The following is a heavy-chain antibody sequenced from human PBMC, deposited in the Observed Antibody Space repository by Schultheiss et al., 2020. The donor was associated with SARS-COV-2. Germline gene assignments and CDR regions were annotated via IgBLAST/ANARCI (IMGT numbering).Heavy chain of an antibody. CDR3: ARNPSYWGSYFDY. J-gene: IGHJ4*02. V-gene: IGHV3-30-3*01. CDR1: GFTFSSYA. Sequence: GGSLRLSCAASGFTFSSYAMHWVRQAPGKGLEWVAVISYDGSNKYYADSVKGRFTISRDNSKNTLYLQMNSLRAEDTAVYYCARNPSYWGSYFDYWGQGTLVTVSS. D-gene: IGHD7-27*01. CDR2: ISYDGSNK.